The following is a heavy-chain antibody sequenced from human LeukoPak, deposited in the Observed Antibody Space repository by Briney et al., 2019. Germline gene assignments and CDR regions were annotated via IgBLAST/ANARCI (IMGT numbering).Heavy chain of an antibody. Sequence: PSETLSLTCTVSGDSISSSNHYWGWIRQPPGKGLEWIGSIYYSGSPYYNPSLKSRVTISVDTSKNQFSLKLSSVTAADTAVYYCARVYWYFDLWGRGTLVTVSS. V-gene: IGHV4-39*01. CDR2: IYYSGSP. CDR3: ARVYWYFDL. J-gene: IGHJ2*01. CDR1: GDSISSSNHY.